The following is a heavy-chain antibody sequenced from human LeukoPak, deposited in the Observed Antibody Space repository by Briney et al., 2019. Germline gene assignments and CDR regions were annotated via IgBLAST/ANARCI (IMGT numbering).Heavy chain of an antibody. J-gene: IGHJ4*02. CDR3: ARDKIVGPTTLDY. Sequence: GGSLRLSCAASGFTFSDYWMSWVRQTPEKGLEWVANIKQDGYEKYYVDSVKGRFTISRDNAKNSLYLQMNSLRADDTAAYYCARDKIVGPTTLDYWGQGTLVTVSS. D-gene: IGHD1-26*01. CDR2: IKQDGYEK. V-gene: IGHV3-7*01. CDR1: GFTFSDYW.